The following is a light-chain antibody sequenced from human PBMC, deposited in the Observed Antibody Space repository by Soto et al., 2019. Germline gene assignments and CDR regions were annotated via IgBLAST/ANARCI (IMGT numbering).Light chain of an antibody. CDR1: SSDVGSYNL. Sequence: QSVLTQPASVSGSPGQSITISCTGTSSDVGSYNLVSWYQHHPDEVSKLIIYEVNKRPSGVSNRFSGSKSGNTASLTISGFQAEDEADYYCCSYAGSSSFYVFGSGTKVTVL. V-gene: IGLV2-23*02. J-gene: IGLJ1*01. CDR3: CSYAGSSSFYV. CDR2: EVN.